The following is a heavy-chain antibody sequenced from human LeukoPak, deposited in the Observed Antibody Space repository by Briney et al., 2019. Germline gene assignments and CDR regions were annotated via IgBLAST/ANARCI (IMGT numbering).Heavy chain of an antibody. V-gene: IGHV4-34*01. J-gene: IGHJ5*02. CDR1: GGSFCGYY. CDR3: ARGHTLDSSSWYEVGDTGGNWFDP. CDR2: IIHRGST. D-gene: IGHD6-13*01. Sequence: SGTPSLTCGVYGGSFCGYYWSGIRRPPGKGLEWRGEIIHRGSTNYKPSLTCQVTFSVATSKNQFSLKLSSVTAPDTAVYYCARGHTLDSSSWYEVGDTGGNWFDPWGQGTLVTVSS.